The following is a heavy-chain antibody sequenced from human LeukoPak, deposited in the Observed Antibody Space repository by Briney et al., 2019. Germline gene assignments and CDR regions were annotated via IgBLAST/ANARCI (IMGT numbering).Heavy chain of an antibody. CDR3: ARDQGLTAPPPYGLDV. CDR1: GGTFSSSA. CDR2: IIPVLNIT. J-gene: IGHJ6*02. V-gene: IGHV1-69*04. D-gene: IGHD5-18*01. Sequence: ASVKVSCKASGGTFSSSAITWVRQAPGQGLEWMGRIIPVLNITSYAQKFQGRVTITADTSTSTVYMELSSLRSEETAVYYCARDQGLTAPPPYGLDVWGQGTTVIVSS.